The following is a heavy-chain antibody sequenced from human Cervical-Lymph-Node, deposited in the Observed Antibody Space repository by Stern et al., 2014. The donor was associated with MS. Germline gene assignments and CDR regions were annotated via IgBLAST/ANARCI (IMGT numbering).Heavy chain of an antibody. J-gene: IGHJ4*02. CDR2: ISGYNGGT. CDR1: GYTFSYYG. Sequence: VQLVESGGEVKQPGASVKVSCKASGYTFSYYGLSWVRQAPGQGLEWMGWISGYNGGTRYAQTFRGRVTMHTATSTSSAYMEVRSLRSDDTAVYYCASVPPGPRMAHYLDIWGQGTLVTVSS. V-gene: IGHV1-18*01. CDR3: ASVPPGPRMAHYLDI. D-gene: IGHD5-24*01.